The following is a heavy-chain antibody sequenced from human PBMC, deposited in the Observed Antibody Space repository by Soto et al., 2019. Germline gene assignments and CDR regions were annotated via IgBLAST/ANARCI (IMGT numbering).Heavy chain of an antibody. CDR3: ARHLTTVTTKWRFDP. CDR2: IYYSGST. J-gene: IGHJ5*02. D-gene: IGHD4-17*01. V-gene: IGHV4-39*01. CDR1: GGSISSSSYY. Sequence: SETLSLTCTVSGGSISSSSYYWGWIRQPPGKGLEWIGSIYYSGSTYYNPSLKSRVTISVDTSKNQFSLKLSSVTAADTAVYYCARHLTTVTTKWRFDPWGQGTLVTVSS.